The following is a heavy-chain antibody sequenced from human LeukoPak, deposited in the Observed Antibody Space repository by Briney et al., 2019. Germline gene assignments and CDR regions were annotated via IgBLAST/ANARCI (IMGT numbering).Heavy chain of an antibody. D-gene: IGHD4/OR15-4a*01. CDR1: GFTFSSDA. J-gene: IGHJ4*02. CDR2: NSDTGGNP. CDR3: AKGTMHDY. V-gene: IGHV3-23*01. Sequence: GGSLRLSCAASGFTFSSDAMNWVRQAPGKGLEWVSGNSDTGGNPYYADPVKGRFTISRDKSKNTLDLQMNSLRAEDTAVYYCAKGTMHDYWGQGTLVTVSA.